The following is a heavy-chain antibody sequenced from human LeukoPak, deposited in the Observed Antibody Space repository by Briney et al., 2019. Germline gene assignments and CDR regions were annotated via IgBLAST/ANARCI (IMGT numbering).Heavy chain of an antibody. V-gene: IGHV1-18*01. CDR3: ARGIRGSNYVALYYFDY. D-gene: IGHD4-11*01. J-gene: IGHJ4*02. CDR2: VSAYNGNT. Sequence: ASVKVSCKASGYTFTSYGISWVRQAPGQGLEWMGWVSAYNGNTNYAQKLQGRVTMTTDTSTSTAYMELSSLRSEDTAVYYCARGIRGSNYVALYYFDYWGQGTLVAVSS. CDR1: GYTFTSYG.